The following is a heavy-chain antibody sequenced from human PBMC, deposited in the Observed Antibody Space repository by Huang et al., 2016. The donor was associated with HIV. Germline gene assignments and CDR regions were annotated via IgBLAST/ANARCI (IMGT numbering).Heavy chain of an antibody. V-gene: IGHV3-30*18. CDR3: AKGGSAAAVLDF. CDR2: KSYDAKTK. D-gene: IGHD6-13*01. J-gene: IGHJ4*02. Sequence: QVQLVESGGGVVQPGRSLRISCAASGFTFSSYGMHWVRQGPGKGGEWGEGKSYDAKTKYYADYVKGRFGISRDNSKTTVYLQLNSLRLEDTAVYYCAKGGSAAAVLDFWGQGTLVTVSS. CDR1: GFTFSSYG.